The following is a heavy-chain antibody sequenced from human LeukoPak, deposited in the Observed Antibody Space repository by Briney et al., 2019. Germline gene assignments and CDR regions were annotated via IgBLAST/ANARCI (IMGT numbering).Heavy chain of an antibody. CDR2: IIPIFGTA. Sequence: ASVKVSCKASGGTFSSYAISWVRQAPGQGLEWMGGIIPIFGTANYAQKFQGRVTITTDESTSTAYMELSSLRSEDTAVYYCARWEIGDGYNPWNFYYMDVWGKGTTVTVSS. J-gene: IGHJ6*03. D-gene: IGHD5-24*01. V-gene: IGHV1-69*05. CDR1: GGTFSSYA. CDR3: ARWEIGDGYNPWNFYYMDV.